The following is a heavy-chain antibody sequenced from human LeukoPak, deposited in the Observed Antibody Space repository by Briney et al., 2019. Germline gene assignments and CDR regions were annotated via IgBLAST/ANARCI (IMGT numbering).Heavy chain of an antibody. CDR2: IYSGGST. CDR1: GFTVSSKY. V-gene: IGHV3-66*01. Sequence: PGGSLRLSCAASGFTVSSKYMSWVRQAPGKGLEWVSVIYSGGSTYYADSVKGRFTISRDNSKNTLYLQMNSLRAEDTAVYYCARDGHCGGDCSRDYWGQGTLVTVSS. J-gene: IGHJ4*02. D-gene: IGHD2-21*02. CDR3: ARDGHCGGDCSRDY.